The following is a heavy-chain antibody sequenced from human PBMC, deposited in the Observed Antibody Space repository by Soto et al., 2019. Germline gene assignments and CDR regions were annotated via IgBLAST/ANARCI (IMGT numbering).Heavy chain of an antibody. Sequence: EVQLVESGGGLVKPGGSLRLSCAASGFSFPNAWMNWVRQAPGKGLEWVGRIKTKTDGGTADYAAPVKGRFTISRDDSKNTLYLQMSSLKTEDTAVYYCTTDRGYYYNYGMDVWGQGTTVTVSS. CDR2: IKTKTDGGTA. CDR1: GFSFPNAW. J-gene: IGHJ6*02. CDR3: TTDRGYYYNYGMDV. V-gene: IGHV3-15*07.